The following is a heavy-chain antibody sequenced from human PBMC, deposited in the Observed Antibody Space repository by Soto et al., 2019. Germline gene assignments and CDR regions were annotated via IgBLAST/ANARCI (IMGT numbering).Heavy chain of an antibody. CDR3: AKRPRALLTFDY. CDR2: ISDSGGTS. D-gene: IGHD1-26*01. V-gene: IGHV3-23*01. J-gene: IGHJ4*02. CDR1: GFIFSNYV. Sequence: PGGSLRLSCAASGFIFSNYVMSWFRQAPGKGLEWVSSISDSGGTSYYADSVKGRFTISRDNSKNTLYLQMNSLRAEDTAIYYCAKRPRALLTFDYWGQGTLVTVSS.